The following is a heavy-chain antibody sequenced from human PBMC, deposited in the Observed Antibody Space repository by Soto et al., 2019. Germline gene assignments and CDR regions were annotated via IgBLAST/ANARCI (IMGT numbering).Heavy chain of an antibody. J-gene: IGHJ6*02. CDR1: GGSIISGGYY. Sequence: QVQLQESGPGLVKPSQTLSLTCTVSGGSIISGGYYWSWIRKHPGKGLEWIVYIYYSGSTYYNPSLKSRVTISVDTSKNQFSLKLSSVNAADTAVYYCAGRGYSYGFSLGMDVWGQGTTVTVSS. CDR3: AGRGYSYGFSLGMDV. CDR2: IYYSGST. V-gene: IGHV4-31*03. D-gene: IGHD5-18*01.